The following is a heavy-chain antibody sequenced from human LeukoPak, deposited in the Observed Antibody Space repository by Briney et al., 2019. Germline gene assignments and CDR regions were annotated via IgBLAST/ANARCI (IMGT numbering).Heavy chain of an antibody. CDR2: INPNSGGT. J-gene: IGHJ3*02. V-gene: IGHV1-2*02. D-gene: IGHD2-2*01. Sequence: GASVKVSCKASGYTFTGYYMHWVRQAPGQGLEWMGWINPNSGGTNYAQKFQGRVTMTRDTSISTAHMELSRLRSDDTAVYYCARQYCSSTSCYSDIWGQGTMVTVSS. CDR3: ARQYCSSTSCYSDI. CDR1: GYTFTGYY.